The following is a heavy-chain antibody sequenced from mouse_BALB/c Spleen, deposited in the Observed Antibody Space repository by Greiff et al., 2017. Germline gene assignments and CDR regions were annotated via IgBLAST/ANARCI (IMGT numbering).Heavy chain of an antibody. V-gene: IGHV7-1*02. CDR2: SRNKANDYTT. D-gene: IGHD4-1*01. J-gene: IGHJ3*01. Sequence: EVNVVESGGGLVQPGGSLRLSCATSGFTFSDFYMEWVRQPPGKRLEWIAASRNKANDYTTEYSASVKGRFIVSRDTSQSILYLQMNALRAEDTAIYYCARDAGTGGWFAYWGQGTLVTVSA. CDR3: ARDAGTGGWFAY. CDR1: GFTFSDFY.